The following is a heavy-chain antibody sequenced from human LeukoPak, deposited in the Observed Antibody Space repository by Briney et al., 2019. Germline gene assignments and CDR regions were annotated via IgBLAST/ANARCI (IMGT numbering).Heavy chain of an antibody. D-gene: IGHD1-1*01. V-gene: IGHV3-7*01. CDR3: ARDGIMTYAFDI. J-gene: IGHJ3*02. CDR1: GFTFSSYW. Sequence: GGSLRLSCSASGFTFSSYWMSWVRQAPGKGLEWMANIKQDGSVQNYVDSVKGRFTISRDDAKDSLFLQLNNLRAEDTAVYFCARDGIMTYAFDIWGQGTKVTVSP. CDR2: IKQDGSVQ.